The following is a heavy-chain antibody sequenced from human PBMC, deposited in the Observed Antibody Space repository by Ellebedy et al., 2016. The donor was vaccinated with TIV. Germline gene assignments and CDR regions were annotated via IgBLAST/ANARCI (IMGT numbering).Heavy chain of an antibody. Sequence: ASVKVSCKASGYTFTSYGISWVRQAPGQGLEWMGWISAYNGNTNYAQKLQGRVTMTTGTSTSTAYMELRSLRSDDTAVYYCARHHGGWYGSHFDYWGQGTLVTVSS. CDR1: GYTFTSYG. V-gene: IGHV1-18*04. D-gene: IGHD6-19*01. CDR2: ISAYNGNT. J-gene: IGHJ4*02. CDR3: ARHHGGWYGSHFDY.